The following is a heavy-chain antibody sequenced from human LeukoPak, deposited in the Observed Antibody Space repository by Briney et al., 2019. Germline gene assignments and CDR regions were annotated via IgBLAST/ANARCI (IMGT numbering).Heavy chain of an antibody. J-gene: IGHJ5*02. CDR1: GFTFSTYS. Sequence: GGSLRLACAASGFTFSTYSMNWVRQVPGKGLEWISHISHGSTRLVYADSGESRFTVSRGDAKSSLYLQMNGLRVDDTAVYYCARDPGYSYAMDAWGQGTLVTVSS. CDR3: ARDPGYSYAMDA. CDR2: ISHGSTRL. V-gene: IGHV3-48*01. D-gene: IGHD5-18*01.